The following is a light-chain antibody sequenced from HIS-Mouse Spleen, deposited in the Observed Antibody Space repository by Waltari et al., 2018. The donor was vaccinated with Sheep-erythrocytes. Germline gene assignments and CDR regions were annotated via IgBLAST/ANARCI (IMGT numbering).Light chain of an antibody. CDR3: CSYAGSSTLV. Sequence: QSALTQPASVSGSPGQSITFSCTGTSSDVGRYNLVSWYQQHPGKAPKLMIYEGSKRPSGVSNRFSGSKSGNTASLTISGLQAEDEADYYCCSYAGSSTLVFGGGTKLTVI. CDR2: EGS. V-gene: IGLV2-23*01. J-gene: IGLJ2*01. CDR1: SSDVGRYNL.